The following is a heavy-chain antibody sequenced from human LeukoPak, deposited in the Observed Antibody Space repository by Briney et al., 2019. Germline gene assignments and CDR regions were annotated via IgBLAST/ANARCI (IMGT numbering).Heavy chain of an antibody. Sequence: GGSLRLSCAASGFTFSSYAMHWVRQAPGKGLEWVAVISYDGSNKYYADSVKGRFTISRDNSKNTLYLQMNSLRAEGTAVYYCAREVSSRIDFDYWGQGTLVTVSS. V-gene: IGHV3-30*04. J-gene: IGHJ4*02. CDR1: GFTFSSYA. CDR3: AREVSSRIDFDY. D-gene: IGHD6-13*01. CDR2: ISYDGSNK.